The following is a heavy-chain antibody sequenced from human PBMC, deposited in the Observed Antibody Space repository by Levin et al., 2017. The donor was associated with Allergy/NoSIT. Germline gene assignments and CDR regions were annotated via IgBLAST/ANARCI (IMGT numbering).Heavy chain of an antibody. D-gene: IGHD6-19*01. CDR3: SRGLGWSDDF. CDR2: MNPSNGNT. J-gene: IGHJ4*02. CDR1: GYTFSSYD. V-gene: IGHV1-8*01. Sequence: GGSLRLSCKASGYTFSSYDINWVRQATGQGLEWLGWMNPSNGNTGYAQKFQGRVTMTRDTSISTAYMELSSLRSEDTAVYYCSRGLGWSDDFWGQGTLVTVSS.